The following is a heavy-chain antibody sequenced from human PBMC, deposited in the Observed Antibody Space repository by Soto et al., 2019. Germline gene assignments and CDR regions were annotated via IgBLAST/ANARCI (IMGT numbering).Heavy chain of an antibody. CDR1: GFTFSSFT. Sequence: AGGSLRLSCAASGFTFSSFTMHWVRQAPGKGLEWVALISYDGSNKYYADSVKGRFTISRDNSKNTLYLQMNSLRTEDTAVYYCARPTEIYGDLWGQGTLVTVSS. CDR2: ISYDGSNK. J-gene: IGHJ4*02. V-gene: IGHV3-30-3*01. CDR3: ARPTEIYGDL. D-gene: IGHD4-17*01.